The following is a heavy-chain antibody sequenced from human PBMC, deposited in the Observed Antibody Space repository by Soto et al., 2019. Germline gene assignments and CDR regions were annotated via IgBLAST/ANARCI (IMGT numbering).Heavy chain of an antibody. CDR2: INPDSGVT. CDR1: GYTFTGYY. Sequence: QVQLVQSGAEVKKPGASVKVSCKASGYTFTGYYMHWVRQAPGQGLELVGWINPDSGVTNYAQKLRGVVTMPRDTSIITAYMELSRLRSDDTAVYDWARVRLDDTGYDPYSFDYWGQGTLVTVSS. D-gene: IGHD5-12*01. J-gene: IGHJ4*02. CDR3: ARVRLDDTGYDPYSFDY. V-gene: IGHV1-2*02.